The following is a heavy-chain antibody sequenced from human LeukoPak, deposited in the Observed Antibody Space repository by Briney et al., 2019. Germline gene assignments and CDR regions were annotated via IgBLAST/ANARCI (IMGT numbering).Heavy chain of an antibody. CDR2: IYPGDSDT. CDR3: ATGYSYGKDAGDY. J-gene: IGHJ4*02. CDR1: GYSFTXYX. Sequence: GSGYSFTXYXXXXVRXXPXKXXXXXXIIYPGDSDTRYSPSFQGQVTIPADKSISTAYLQWSSLKASDTAMYYCATGYSYGKDAGDYWGQGTLVTVSS. D-gene: IGHD5-18*01. V-gene: IGHV5-51*01.